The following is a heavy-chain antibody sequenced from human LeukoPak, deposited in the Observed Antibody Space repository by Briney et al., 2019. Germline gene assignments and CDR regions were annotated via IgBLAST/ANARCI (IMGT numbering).Heavy chain of an antibody. V-gene: IGHV3-7*01. D-gene: IGHD3-10*01. CDR3: ARHYSGSGSRYNPFDF. Sequence: GGSLRLSCAASGFTFSSYWMSWVRQAPRKGLEWVSNIKQDGSDKYYVDSVKGRFTISRDNAEHSLYLQMNSLRAEDTAVYYCARHYSGSGSRYNPFDFWGQGTLVTVSS. CDR1: GFTFSSYW. J-gene: IGHJ4*02. CDR2: IKQDGSDK.